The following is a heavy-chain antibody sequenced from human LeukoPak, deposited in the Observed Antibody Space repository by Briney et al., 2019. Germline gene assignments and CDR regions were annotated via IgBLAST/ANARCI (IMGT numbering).Heavy chain of an antibody. J-gene: IGHJ4*02. Sequence: GGSLRLSCAASGFTFSKYGMHWVRQAPGKGLEWVAVIWYDGSNKYYADSVKGRFTISRDNSKNTLYLQMGSLRAEDMAVYYCARGGTTGTEYYFDYWGQGTLVTVSS. CDR3: ARGGTTGTEYYFDY. CDR2: IWYDGSNK. D-gene: IGHD4-17*01. V-gene: IGHV3-33*01. CDR1: GFTFSKYG.